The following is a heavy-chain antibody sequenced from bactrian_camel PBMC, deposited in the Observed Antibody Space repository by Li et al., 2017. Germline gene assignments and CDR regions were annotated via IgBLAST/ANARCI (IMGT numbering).Heavy chain of an antibody. J-gene: IGHJ4*01. CDR2: IYTASSKT. D-gene: IGHD3*01. V-gene: IGHV3S54*01. CDR3: AADSILVDDYQGAWSSAQWYKR. Sequence: VQLVESGGGSVQAGGSLRLSCAASGYTFNSMAWFRQPPGKEREGVAVIYTASSKTYYSDAVKGRFTVSLDSAKATVFLQMNSLQPEDTGMYYCAADSILVDDYQGAWSSAQWYKRWGRGTQVTVS. CDR1: GYTFNS.